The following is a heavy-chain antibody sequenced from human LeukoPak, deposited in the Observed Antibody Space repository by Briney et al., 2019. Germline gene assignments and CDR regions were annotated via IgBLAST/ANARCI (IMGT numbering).Heavy chain of an antibody. CDR1: GFSFTTNW. V-gene: IGHV5-51*01. Sequence: GESLKISCRSSGFSFTTNWIGWVRQMPGKGLEWMGIFYPGDSNRRYSPSFQGQVTFSADKSITTAYLQWSSLKASDTAMYYCARHGDTAMGGGYYYMDVWGKGTTVTTSS. CDR2: FYPGDSNR. D-gene: IGHD5-18*01. CDR3: ARHGDTAMGGGYYYMDV. J-gene: IGHJ6*03.